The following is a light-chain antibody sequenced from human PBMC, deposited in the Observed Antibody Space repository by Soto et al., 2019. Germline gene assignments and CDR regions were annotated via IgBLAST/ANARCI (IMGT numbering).Light chain of an antibody. Sequence: EIVLTQSPGTLSLSPGERATRSCRASQSVSSNYLAWYRRKPGQAPRLLIYGASNRATDIPGRFSGSGSGTDFTLTITRLEPEDFAVYYCQQYGSSPPTFGPGTRVEIK. CDR3: QQYGSSPPT. V-gene: IGKV3-20*01. J-gene: IGKJ1*01. CDR1: QSVSSNY. CDR2: GAS.